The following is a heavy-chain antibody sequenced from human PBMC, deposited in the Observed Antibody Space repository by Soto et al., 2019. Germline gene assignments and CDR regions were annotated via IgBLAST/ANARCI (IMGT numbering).Heavy chain of an antibody. CDR3: ATAFFSFGGWYSDY. CDR1: GYTLTELS. V-gene: IGHV1-24*01. CDR2: FDPEDGET. D-gene: IGHD6-19*01. Sequence: GASVKVSCKVSGYTLTELSMHWVRQAPGKGLEWMGGFDPEDGETIYAQKFQGRVTMTEDTSTDTAYMELSSLRSEDTAVYYCATAFFSFGGWYSDYWGQGTLVTVSS. J-gene: IGHJ4*02.